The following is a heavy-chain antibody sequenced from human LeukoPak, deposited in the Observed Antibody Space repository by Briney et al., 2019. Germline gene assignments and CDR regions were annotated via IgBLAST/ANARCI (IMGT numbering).Heavy chain of an antibody. CDR1: GGSIRSSY. CDR2: IYYNGNT. J-gene: IGHJ3*02. Sequence: SETLXLTCTVSGGSIRSSYWSWVRQPPGKGLEWIGFIYYNGNTNYNPSLKSRVTLSVDTSKNQFSLKLTSVTAADSAMYYCASTHYYTFDIWGQGTMVTVSS. CDR3: ASTHYYTFDI. V-gene: IGHV4-59*01. D-gene: IGHD3-10*01.